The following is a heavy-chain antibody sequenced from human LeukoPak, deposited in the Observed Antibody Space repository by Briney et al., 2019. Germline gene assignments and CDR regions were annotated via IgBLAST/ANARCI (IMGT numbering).Heavy chain of an antibody. CDR1: GGSIISSSYS. J-gene: IGHJ4*02. CDR2: IYTSGST. Sequence: SETLSLTCVVSGGSIISSSYSWVWIRQPPGKGLEWIGRIYTSGSTNYNPSLKSRVTISVDTSKNQFSLKLSSVTAADTAVYYCARDRFVGYYGSGSYSSYFDYWGQGTLVTVSS. CDR3: ARDRFVGYYGSGSYSSYFDY. D-gene: IGHD3-10*01. V-gene: IGHV4-61*02.